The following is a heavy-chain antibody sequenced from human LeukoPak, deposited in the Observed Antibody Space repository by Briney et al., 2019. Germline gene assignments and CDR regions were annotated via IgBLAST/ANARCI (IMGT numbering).Heavy chain of an antibody. D-gene: IGHD6-19*01. J-gene: IGHJ4*02. Sequence: ASVKVSCKASGYTFTSYYMHWVRQAPGQGLEWMGIINPSGGSTSYAQKFQGRVTMTRDTSTSTVYMELSSLRSEDTAVYYCARDLAAVAGTVSSVWRNWGQGTLVTVSS. V-gene: IGHV1-46*01. CDR2: INPSGGST. CDR1: GYTFTSYY. CDR3: ARDLAAVAGTVSSVWRN.